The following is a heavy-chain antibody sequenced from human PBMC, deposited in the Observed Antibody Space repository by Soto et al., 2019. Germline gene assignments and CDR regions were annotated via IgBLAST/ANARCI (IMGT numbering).Heavy chain of an antibody. CDR1: GFTFSSYA. V-gene: IGHV3-30-3*01. J-gene: IGHJ4*02. CDR3: AIDRVGAINYFDY. CDR2: ISYDGSNK. Sequence: QVQLVESGGGVVQPGRSLRLSCAASGFTFSSYAMHWVRQAPGKGLEWVAVISYDGSNKYYADSVKGRFTISRDNYKNTLYLQMNSLRAADTSVYYCAIDRVGAINYFDYWGQVTLVTVSS. D-gene: IGHD1-26*01.